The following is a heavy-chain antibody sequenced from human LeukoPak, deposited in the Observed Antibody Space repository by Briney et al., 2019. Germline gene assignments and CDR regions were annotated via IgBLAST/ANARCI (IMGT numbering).Heavy chain of an antibody. D-gene: IGHD6-13*01. Sequence: NPGGSLRLSCAASGFTFSSYAMSWFRQAPGKGLEWVGFIRSKAYGGTTEYAASVKGRFTISRDDSKSIAYLQMNSLKTEDTAVYYCTAYSSSWYYWGQGTLVTVSS. CDR2: IRSKAYGGTT. V-gene: IGHV3-49*05. J-gene: IGHJ4*02. CDR3: TAYSSSWYY. CDR1: GFTFSSYA.